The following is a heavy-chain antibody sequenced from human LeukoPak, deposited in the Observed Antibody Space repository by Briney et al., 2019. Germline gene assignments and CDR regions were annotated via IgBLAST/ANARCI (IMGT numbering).Heavy chain of an antibody. J-gene: IGHJ4*02. D-gene: IGHD4/OR15-4a*01. CDR3: PKIAYGANFFDY. CDR2: ISTYNGNT. V-gene: IGHV1-18*01. Sequence: ASVKVSCKASGYTFTNYDINWVRQAPGQGLEWMGWISTYNGNTNYAQKLQGRVTMTTDTSTSTVYMELRSLRSDDTAVYYCPKIAYGANFFDYWGQGTLVTVSS. CDR1: GYTFTNYD.